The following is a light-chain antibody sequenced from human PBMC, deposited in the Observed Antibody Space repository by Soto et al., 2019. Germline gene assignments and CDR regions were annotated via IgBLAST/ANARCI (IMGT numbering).Light chain of an antibody. V-gene: IGKV3-11*01. CDR1: QSVSSY. J-gene: IGKJ1*01. CDR2: DAS. CDR3: QQLSNWPWT. Sequence: ETVLTQSPATLSLSPGERATLSCRASQSVSSYLAWYQQKPGQAPRLLIYDASNRATGIPARFSGRGSGTDFTLTISSLEPEDFAVFYCQQLSNWPWTFGQGTKVEIK.